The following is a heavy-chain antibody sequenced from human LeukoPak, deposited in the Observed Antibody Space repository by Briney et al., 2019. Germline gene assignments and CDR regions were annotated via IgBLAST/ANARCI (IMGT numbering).Heavy chain of an antibody. CDR2: LSGSGGST. Sequence: GGSLRLSCAASGFTFSSYAISWVRQAPGQGLEWVSALSGSGGSTYYADSVKGRFTISRDNSKNTLYLQMNGLRAEDTGVYYCAKDKMIVVVMWFDPWGQGTLVTVSS. CDR1: GFTFSSYA. D-gene: IGHD3-22*01. J-gene: IGHJ5*02. CDR3: AKDKMIVVVMWFDP. V-gene: IGHV3-23*01.